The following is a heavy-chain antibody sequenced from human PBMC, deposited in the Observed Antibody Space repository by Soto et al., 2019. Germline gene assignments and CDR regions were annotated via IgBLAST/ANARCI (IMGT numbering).Heavy chain of an antibody. V-gene: IGHV3-21*06. CDR1: GFTFTRFS. J-gene: IGHJ4*02. Sequence: GGSLRLSCAASGFTFTRFSMNWVRQAPGKGLEWVSSISSTTNYIYYGDSMKGRFTISRDNAKNSLYLEMNSLRVEDTAVYYCARESEDLTSNFDYWGQGTLVTVSS. CDR2: ISSTTNYI. CDR3: ARESEDLTSNFDY.